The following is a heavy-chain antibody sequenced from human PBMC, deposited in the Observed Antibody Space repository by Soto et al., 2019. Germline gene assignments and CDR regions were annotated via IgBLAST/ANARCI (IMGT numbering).Heavy chain of an antibody. V-gene: IGHV1-18*01. CDR3: KRDRGCSSTCCPAGYCYYGMDV. CDR1: GYTLTRSG. J-gene: IGHJ6*02. D-gene: IGHD2-2*01. Sequence: ASVKVSCKASGYTLTRSGISWVRQAAGQELESMGRSSVHNANTNYAQKIQGRVTMTTDTSTSTANMDLRSLRSDATAVSHCKRDRGCSSTCCPAGYCYYGMDVWGQGTTGRVSS. CDR2: SSVHNANT.